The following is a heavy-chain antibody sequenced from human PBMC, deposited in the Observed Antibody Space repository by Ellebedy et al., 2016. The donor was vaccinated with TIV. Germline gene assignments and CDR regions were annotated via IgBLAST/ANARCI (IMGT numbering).Heavy chain of an antibody. Sequence: ASVKVPCXASGYNFTTYDINWVRQAAGQGLEWMGWMNPQSGKTGFPQRFQGRVAMTRDTSISTAYMELASLTSEDTAVYYCARSPRGNATKDYWGQGTLVTVSS. CDR3: ARSPRGNATKDY. CDR1: GYNFTTYD. CDR2: MNPQSGKT. D-gene: IGHD2-2*01. J-gene: IGHJ4*02. V-gene: IGHV1-8*01.